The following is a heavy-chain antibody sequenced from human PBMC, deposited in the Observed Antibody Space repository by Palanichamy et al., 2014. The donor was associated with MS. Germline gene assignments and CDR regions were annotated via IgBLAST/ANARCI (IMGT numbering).Heavy chain of an antibody. D-gene: IGHD5-12*01. CDR2: ISGRGGST. CDR1: GFTFTSYA. CDR3: AKGYSGYFFDY. J-gene: IGHJ4*02. V-gene: IGHV3-23*01. Sequence: EVQLLESGGGLVQPGGSLRLSCAASGFTFTSYAMSWVRQAPGKGLEWVSVISGRGGSTYYTDSVKGRFTISRDNPKNTLYLQMNSLRAEDTAVYYCAKGYSGYFFDYWGQGTLVTVSS.